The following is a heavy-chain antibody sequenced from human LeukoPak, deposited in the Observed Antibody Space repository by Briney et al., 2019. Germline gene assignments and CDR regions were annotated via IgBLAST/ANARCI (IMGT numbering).Heavy chain of an antibody. D-gene: IGHD6-19*01. CDR3: ARGGSLGY. CDR2: ISSSGSAI. J-gene: IGHJ4*02. V-gene: IGHV3-48*03. CDR1: GFSFSTSE. Sequence: GGSLRLSCAASGFSFSTSEMNWVRQAPGKGLEWVSKISSSGSAIYYADSVKGRFTISRDNAKSTLYLQMNSLRAEDTAVYYCARGGSLGYWGQGTLVTVSS.